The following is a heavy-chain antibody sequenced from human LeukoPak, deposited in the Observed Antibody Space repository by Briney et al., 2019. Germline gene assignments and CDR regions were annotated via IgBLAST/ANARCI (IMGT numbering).Heavy chain of an antibody. CDR1: GYTFTSYD. CDR2: MNSNSGNT. Sequence: ASVTVSCKASGYTFTSYDINWERQATGQGLEGMGLMNSNSGNTGHAHKFQGRVTMPSNTYISTANMELSSLRSDDTAVYYCARGGDIVVVPAADFDYWGQGTLVTVSS. V-gene: IGHV1-8*01. J-gene: IGHJ4*02. CDR3: ARGGDIVVVPAADFDY. D-gene: IGHD2-2*01.